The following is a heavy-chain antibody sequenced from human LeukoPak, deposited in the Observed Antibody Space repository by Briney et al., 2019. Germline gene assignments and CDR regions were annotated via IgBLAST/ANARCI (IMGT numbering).Heavy chain of an antibody. CDR2: IYNDGSST. CDR3: ARDGSSWANWLDP. CDR1: GFTFSSYW. V-gene: IGHV3-74*01. D-gene: IGHD6-13*01. J-gene: IGHJ5*02. Sequence: GGSLSLSCAASGFTFSSYWMHWVRQAPGEGLVWASRIYNDGSSTSYADSVKGRFTISRDNAKNTLYLQMNSLRVEDTAVYYCARDGSSWANWLDPWGQGTLVTVSS.